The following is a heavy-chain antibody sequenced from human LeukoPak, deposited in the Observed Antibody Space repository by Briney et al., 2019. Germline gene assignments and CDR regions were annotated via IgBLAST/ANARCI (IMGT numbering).Heavy chain of an antibody. J-gene: IGHJ4*02. D-gene: IGHD3-16*01. CDR2: IYNIGSS. CDR3: ARHDIRNDYLFYFDY. Sequence: SETLSLTCTVSGGSISSYYWSWIRQPPGKGLEWIGYIYNIGSSNYNPSLKSRVTISVNTSKTQFSLKLSSVTAADTAVYYCARHDIRNDYLFYFDYWGQGTLVTVSS. CDR1: GGSISSYY. V-gene: IGHV4-59*08.